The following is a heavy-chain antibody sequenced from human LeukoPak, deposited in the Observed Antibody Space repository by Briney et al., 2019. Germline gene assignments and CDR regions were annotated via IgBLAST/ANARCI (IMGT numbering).Heavy chain of an antibody. D-gene: IGHD6-13*01. V-gene: IGHV1-69*05. CDR1: GGTFSSYA. CDR3: ARDLSTAPGNYYFGY. J-gene: IGHJ4*02. Sequence: ASVKVSCKASGGTFSSYAISWVRQASGQGLEWMGGIIPIFGTANYAQKFQGRVTITTDESTSTAYMELGSLRSEDTAVYYCARDLSTAPGNYYFGYWGQGTLVTVSS. CDR2: IIPIFGTA.